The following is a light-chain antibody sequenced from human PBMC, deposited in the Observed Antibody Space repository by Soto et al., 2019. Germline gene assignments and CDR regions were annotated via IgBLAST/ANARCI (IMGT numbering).Light chain of an antibody. CDR1: QDLSNY. V-gene: IGKV1-33*01. Sequence: DIQMTQSPSSLSASVGDRVTITCQASQDLSNYLNWYQQKPGKAPKILIYDASVLEAGVPSRFSGGGSATHFSLTISSLEAEDVPTYYCQQFDNLPLTFGGGNKVESK. CDR3: QQFDNLPLT. CDR2: DAS. J-gene: IGKJ4*01.